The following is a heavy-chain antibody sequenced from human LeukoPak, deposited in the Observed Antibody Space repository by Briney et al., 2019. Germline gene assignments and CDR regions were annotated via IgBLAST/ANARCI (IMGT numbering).Heavy chain of an antibody. CDR1: GGSIRGYY. D-gene: IGHD3-22*01. CDR3: ARHYYSYYYGMDV. Sequence: SEILSLTCIVSGGSIRGYYWSWIRPSPGKGLEWIGYIYYSGSTKYNPSLKSRVTISVDTSKNQFSLKLRSVTAADTAVYYCARHYYSYYYGMDVWGQGTTVTVSS. J-gene: IGHJ6*02. V-gene: IGHV4-59*08. CDR2: IYYSGST.